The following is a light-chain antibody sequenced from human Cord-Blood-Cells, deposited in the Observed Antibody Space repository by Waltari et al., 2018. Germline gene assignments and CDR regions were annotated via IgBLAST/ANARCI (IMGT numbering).Light chain of an antibody. Sequence: AIRMTQSPSSFSASTGDRVTITCRASQGISSYLAWYQQKPGKAPKLLIYAASTLQSGVPSRCSGSGSEIDFTLTISCLQSEDFATYYCQQYYRYPYTVGQGTKLEIK. CDR3: QQYYRYPYT. CDR1: QGISSY. CDR2: AAS. V-gene: IGKV1-8*01. J-gene: IGKJ2*01.